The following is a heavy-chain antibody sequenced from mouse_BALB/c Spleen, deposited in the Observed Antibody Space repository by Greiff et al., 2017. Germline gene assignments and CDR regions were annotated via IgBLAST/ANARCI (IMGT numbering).Heavy chain of an antibody. Sequence: EVQLQQSGAELVKPGASVKLSCTASGFNIKDTYMHWVKQRPEQGLEWIGRIDPANGNTKYDPKFQGKATITADTSSNTAYLQLSSLTSEDTAVYYCARGGYGSSYDLDYWGQGTTLTVSS. CDR1: GFNIKDTY. V-gene: IGHV14-3*02. CDR2: IDPANGNT. CDR3: ARGGYGSSYDLDY. D-gene: IGHD1-1*01. J-gene: IGHJ2*01.